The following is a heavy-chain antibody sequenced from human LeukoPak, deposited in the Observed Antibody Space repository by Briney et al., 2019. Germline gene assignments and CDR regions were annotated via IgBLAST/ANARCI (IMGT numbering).Heavy chain of an antibody. J-gene: IGHJ6*02. CDR2: XXXXGSXX. Sequence: MHXXRXAPGXXLXXXXXXXXXGSXXXXADSVKGRFTISRDNSKNTLYLQMNSLRAEDTAVYYCAKDGSVGYYDFWSGYSPLYGMDVWGQGTTVTVSS. D-gene: IGHD3-3*01. CDR3: AKDGSVGYYDFWSGYSPLYGMDV. V-gene: IGHV3-30*02.